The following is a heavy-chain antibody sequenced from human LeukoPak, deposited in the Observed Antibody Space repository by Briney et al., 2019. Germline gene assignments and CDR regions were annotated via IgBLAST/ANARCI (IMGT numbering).Heavy chain of an antibody. CDR2: ISGYNGDT. V-gene: IGHV1-18*01. CDR1: GYTFTSYA. J-gene: IGHJ2*01. CDR3: TRDGPAPGWYFDL. Sequence: ASVKVSCTASGYTFTSYAMNWVRQAPGQGLEWMGWISGYNGDTKYAQKLQDRVTMTTDTSTSTAYMELRSLRSDDTAVYFCTRDGPAPGWYFDLWGRGTLVTVSS.